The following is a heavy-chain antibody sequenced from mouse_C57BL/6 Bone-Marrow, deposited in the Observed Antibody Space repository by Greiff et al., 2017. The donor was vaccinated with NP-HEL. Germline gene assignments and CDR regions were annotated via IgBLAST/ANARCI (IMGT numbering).Heavy chain of an antibody. J-gene: IGHJ4*01. D-gene: IGHD2-3*01. CDR2: ISSGGDYI. Sequence: EVMLVESGEGLVKPGGSLKLSCAASGFTFSSYAMSWVRQTPEKRLEWVAYISSGGDYIYYADTVKGRFTISRDNARNTLYLQMSSLKSEDTAMYYCTRDILYYYAMDYWGQVTSVTVSS. CDR1: GFTFSSYA. CDR3: TRDILYYYAMDY. V-gene: IGHV5-9-1*02.